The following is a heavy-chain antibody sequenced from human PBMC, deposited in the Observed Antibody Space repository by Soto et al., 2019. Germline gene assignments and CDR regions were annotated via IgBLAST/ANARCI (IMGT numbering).Heavy chain of an antibody. Sequence: GESLKISCQGFGYSFEKHWIAWVRHRPGKGLEWMGIIYPGDSDTRHSPSFQGQVTISADKSISIAYLQWSSLKASDTAMYYCARHEQYYFHSYGMDVWGQGTTVTVSS. V-gene: IGHV5-51*01. CDR3: ARHEQYYFHSYGMDV. CDR2: IYPGDSDT. J-gene: IGHJ6*02. CDR1: GYSFEKHW.